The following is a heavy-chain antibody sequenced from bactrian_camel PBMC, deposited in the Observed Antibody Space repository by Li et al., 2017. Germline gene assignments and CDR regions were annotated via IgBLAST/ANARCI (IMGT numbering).Heavy chain of an antibody. D-gene: IGHD5*01. Sequence: HVQLVESGGGSVQVGGSLRLSCVASGDTIGRYCMGWFRQIPDKEREGVAGIESDGSTSYADSVKGRFTISRDNAKNTVYLQMNSLKPEDTAVYYCAAGDEHGYTDALHYWGQGTQVTVS. V-gene: IGHV3S9*01. CDR2: IESDGST. CDR1: GDTIGRYC. J-gene: IGHJ4*01. CDR3: AAGDEHGYTDALHY.